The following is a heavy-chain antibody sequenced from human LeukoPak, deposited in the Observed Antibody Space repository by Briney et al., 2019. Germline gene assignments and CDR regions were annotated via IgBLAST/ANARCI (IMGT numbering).Heavy chain of an antibody. J-gene: IGHJ4*02. D-gene: IGHD6-13*01. Sequence: ASVKVSCKVSGYTLTELSMHWVRQAPGKGLEWMGGFDPEDGETIYAQKFQGRVTMTEDTSTDTAYMELSSLRSEDTAVYYCATGPGPKAAAALSGTRYWGQGTLVTVSS. CDR2: FDPEDGET. CDR3: ATGPGPKAAAALSGTRY. V-gene: IGHV1-24*01. CDR1: GYTLTELS.